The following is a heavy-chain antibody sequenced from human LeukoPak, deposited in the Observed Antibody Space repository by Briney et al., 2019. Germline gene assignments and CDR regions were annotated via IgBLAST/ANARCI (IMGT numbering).Heavy chain of an antibody. J-gene: IGHJ4*02. CDR2: IDGSGSRI. CDR1: GFTFSSYA. Sequence: GGSLRLSCAASGFTFSSYAMTWVRQAPGKGLEWVSSIDGSGSRIYYADSVKGRFTISRDNSKNALYLQMDSLRAEDTAVYYCSKDCDGTDPDYFDSWSQGTLVTVSS. CDR3: SKDCDGTDPDYFDS. V-gene: IGHV3-23*01. D-gene: IGHD2-8*02.